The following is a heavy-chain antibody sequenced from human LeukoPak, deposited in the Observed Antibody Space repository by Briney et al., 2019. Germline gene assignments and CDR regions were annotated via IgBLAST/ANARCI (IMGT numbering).Heavy chain of an antibody. Sequence: GGSLRLSCAASGFTFSSYWMHWVRQAPGKGLVWVSRINSDGSSTNYADSVKGRFTVSRDNATNTLYLQMDSLRAEDTALYYCARSSSTSCFYWGQGTLVTVSS. CDR1: GFTFSSYW. D-gene: IGHD2-2*01. V-gene: IGHV3-74*01. CDR2: INSDGSST. J-gene: IGHJ4*02. CDR3: ARSSSTSCFY.